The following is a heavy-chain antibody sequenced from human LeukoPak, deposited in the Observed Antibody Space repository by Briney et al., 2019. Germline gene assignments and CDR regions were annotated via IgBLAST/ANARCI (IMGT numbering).Heavy chain of an antibody. Sequence: SETLSLTCTVSGGSISSYYWSWIRQPPGKGLEWIGYIYYSGSTNYNPSLKSRVTISVDTSKNQFSLKLSSVTAADTAVYYCARGYFRPPNFDYWGQGTLVTVSS. D-gene: IGHD1-1*01. CDR2: IYYSGST. V-gene: IGHV4-59*01. J-gene: IGHJ4*02. CDR3: ARGYFRPPNFDY. CDR1: GGSISSYY.